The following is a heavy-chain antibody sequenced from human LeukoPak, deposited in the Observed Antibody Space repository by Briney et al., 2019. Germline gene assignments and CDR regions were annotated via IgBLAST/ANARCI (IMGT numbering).Heavy chain of an antibody. CDR2: IRSTANGYAT. V-gene: IGHV3-73*01. J-gene: IGHJ4*02. CDR3: TGNYYGSGSYADFDY. D-gene: IGHD3-10*01. Sequence: GGSLRLSCAASGFIFSGSALHWVRQASGKGLEWVGRIRSTANGYATAYAASVKGRFTISRDDSKNTAYLQMDSLKTEDTAVYYCTGNYYGSGSYADFDYWGQGTLVTVSS. CDR1: GFIFSGSA.